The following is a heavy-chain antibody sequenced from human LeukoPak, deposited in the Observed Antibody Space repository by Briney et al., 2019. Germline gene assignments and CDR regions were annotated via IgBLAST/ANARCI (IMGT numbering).Heavy chain of an antibody. J-gene: IGHJ4*02. Sequence: KPSETLSLTCTVAGGSISRYCWSWVRQPPRKGLEWIAHIHYSVSTTYNPSLKSRVTISVDTSKNQFSLKLTSVTAADTAVYYCASHGTGGVYDYWGQGTVVTVS. CDR2: IHYSVST. CDR3: ASHGTGGVYDY. CDR1: GGSISRYC. V-gene: IGHV4-59*08. D-gene: IGHD1-1*01.